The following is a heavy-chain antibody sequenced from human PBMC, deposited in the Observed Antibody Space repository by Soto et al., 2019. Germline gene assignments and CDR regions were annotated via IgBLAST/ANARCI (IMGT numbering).Heavy chain of an antibody. J-gene: IGHJ6*02. CDR1: GNTFTSYG. CDR3: ARGPLTGTTAYYYYGMDV. V-gene: IGHV1-69*13. Sequence: GASVKVSCKASGNTFTSYGISWVRQAPGQGLEWMGWIIPIFGTANYAQKFQGRVTITADESTSTAYMELSSLRSEDTAVYYCARGPLTGTTAYYYYGMDVWGQGTTVTVFS. CDR2: IIPIFGTA. D-gene: IGHD1-20*01.